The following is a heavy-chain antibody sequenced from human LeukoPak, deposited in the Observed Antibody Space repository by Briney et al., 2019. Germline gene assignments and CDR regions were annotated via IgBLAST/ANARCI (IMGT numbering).Heavy chain of an antibody. CDR3: ARSNLETVTTPLDY. J-gene: IGHJ4*02. D-gene: IGHD4-17*01. Sequence: GGSLRLSCAASGFTFSSYSMNWVRQAPGKGLEWVSGINWNGGSTGYADSVKGRFTISRDNAKNSLYLQMNSLRAEDTALYYCARSNLETVTTPLDYWGQGTLVTVSS. CDR2: INWNGGST. V-gene: IGHV3-20*04. CDR1: GFTFSSYS.